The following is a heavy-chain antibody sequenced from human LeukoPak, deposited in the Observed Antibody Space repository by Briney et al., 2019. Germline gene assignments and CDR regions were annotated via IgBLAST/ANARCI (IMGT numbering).Heavy chain of an antibody. CDR2: VSVSGDNT. D-gene: IGHD5-18*01. CDR3: AKALNTSIVTYDY. V-gene: IGHV3-23*01. CDR1: GFTFSSYA. Sequence: GGSLRFSCAACGFTFSSYAMSWDRQAPGKGLEWFSAVSVSGDNTYHANSVKGRFTVSRDNAKNTVYLQMNSLRAEDTAIYFCAKALNTSIVTYDYWGQGSLVSVSS. J-gene: IGHJ4*02.